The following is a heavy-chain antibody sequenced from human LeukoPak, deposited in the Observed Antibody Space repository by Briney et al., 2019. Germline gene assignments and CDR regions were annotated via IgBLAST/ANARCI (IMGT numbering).Heavy chain of an antibody. J-gene: IGHJ4*02. CDR2: FYHRA. D-gene: IGHD4-17*01. Sequence: SETLSLTCTVSGDSVVSSGGDYWTWIRQHPEKGLEWIGYFYHRASYNPSLKGRVSISIDTSKNQFSLSLTSVTAADTALYYCVREGEYGEDYFWGQGIQVIVSA. V-gene: IGHV4-31*03. CDR1: GDSVVSSGGDY. CDR3: VREGEYGEDYF.